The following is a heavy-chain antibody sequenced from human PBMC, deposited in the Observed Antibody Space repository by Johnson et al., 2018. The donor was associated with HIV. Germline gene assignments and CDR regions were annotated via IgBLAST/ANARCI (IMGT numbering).Heavy chain of an antibody. V-gene: IGHV3-20*04. Sequence: VPLVESRGGVVRPAGSLRLSCAASGFAFHDYAMNWVRQAPGKGLEWVSGFTWDGDRTAYADSVKGRFTISRDNAKNSLYLQMNSLRAEDTALYYCARDPTIAWDLKGDAFDIWGQGTMVTVSS. CDR2: FTWDGDRT. CDR3: ARDPTIAWDLKGDAFDI. J-gene: IGHJ3*02. D-gene: IGHD1-26*01. CDR1: GFAFHDYA.